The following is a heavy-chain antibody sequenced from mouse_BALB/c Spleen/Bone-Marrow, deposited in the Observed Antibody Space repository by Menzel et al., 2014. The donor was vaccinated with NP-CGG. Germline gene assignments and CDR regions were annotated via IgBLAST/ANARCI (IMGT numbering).Heavy chain of an antibody. CDR3: ARKDYDEAWFAY. Sequence: VKLVESGPGLVAPSQSLSITCTVSGFSLSRYSVHWVRQPPGKGLEWLGMIWGGGSTDYNSAPKSRLSISKDNSKSQVFLKMNSLQSDDIAMYYCARKDYDEAWFAYWGQGTLVTVSA. J-gene: IGHJ3*01. CDR1: GFSLSRYS. CDR2: IWGGGST. D-gene: IGHD2-4*01. V-gene: IGHV2-6-4*01.